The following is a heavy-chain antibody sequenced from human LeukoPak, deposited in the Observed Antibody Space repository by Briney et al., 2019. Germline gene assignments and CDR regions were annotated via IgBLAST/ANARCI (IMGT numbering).Heavy chain of an antibody. CDR1: GGSFSGYY. Sequence: PSETLSLTCAVYGGSFSGYYWSWIRQPPGKGLEWIGYIYYSGSTNYNPSLKSRVTISVDTSKNQFSLKLSSVTAADTAVYYCARETTKYCSSTSCYSNWFDPWGQGTLVTVSS. CDR3: ARETTKYCSSTSCYSNWFDP. V-gene: IGHV4-59*12. J-gene: IGHJ5*02. CDR2: IYYSGST. D-gene: IGHD2-2*01.